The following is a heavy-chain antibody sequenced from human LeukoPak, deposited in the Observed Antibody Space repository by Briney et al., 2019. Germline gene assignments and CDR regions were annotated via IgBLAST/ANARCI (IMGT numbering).Heavy chain of an antibody. V-gene: IGHV3-64D*06. Sequence: PGGSLRLSCSAPRFTFSSYAMHWVRQAPGKGLEYVSAISSNGGSTYYADSVKGRFTISRDNSKNTLYLQMSSLRAEDTAVYYCVKVKYCSGGNCYGSYGMDVWGKGTTVTVSS. CDR2: ISSNGGST. CDR3: VKVKYCSGGNCYGSYGMDV. D-gene: IGHD2-15*01. J-gene: IGHJ6*04. CDR1: RFTFSSYA.